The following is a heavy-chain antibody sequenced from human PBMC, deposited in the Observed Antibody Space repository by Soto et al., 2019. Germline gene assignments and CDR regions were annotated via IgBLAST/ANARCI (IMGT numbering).Heavy chain of an antibody. CDR1: GFTFSNAW. Sequence: GGSLRLSCAASGFTFSNAWMSWVRQAPGKGLEWVGRIKSKTDGGTTDYAAPVKGRFTISRDDSKNTLYLQMNSLKTEDTAVYYCTTVDIVATITRDYWGQGTLVTVSS. CDR3: TTVDIVATITRDY. CDR2: IKSKTDGGTT. J-gene: IGHJ4*02. D-gene: IGHD5-12*01. V-gene: IGHV3-15*01.